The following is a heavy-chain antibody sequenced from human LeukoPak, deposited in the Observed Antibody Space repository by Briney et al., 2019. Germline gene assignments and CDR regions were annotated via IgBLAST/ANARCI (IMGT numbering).Heavy chain of an antibody. CDR3: AKDSGAGRYAYVWVSYRYNPFDY. D-gene: IGHD3-16*02. Sequence: GGSLRLSCAASGFTFDDYAMHWVRQAPGKGLEWVSGISWNSGGIDYADSVKGRFTISRDTAKTSLYLQINSLRAEHTALYYCAKDSGAGRYAYVWVSYRYNPFDYWGQGTLVTVSS. CDR2: ISWNSGGI. J-gene: IGHJ4*02. V-gene: IGHV3-9*01. CDR1: GFTFDDYA.